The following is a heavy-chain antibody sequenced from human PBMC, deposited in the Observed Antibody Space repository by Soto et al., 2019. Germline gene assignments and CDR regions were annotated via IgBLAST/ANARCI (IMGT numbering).Heavy chain of an antibody. CDR3: ARVTNERLLWFGESTPWFDP. CDR2: IYYNGST. Sequence: SETLSLTSTVSGGSISSNYCSWIRLPPGKGLEWIGNIYYNGSTNYTPSLNSRVTISVDTSKNQVSLKLDSVTAAATAVYDSARVTNERLLWFGESTPWFDPWGQGTLVTVSS. V-gene: IGHV4-59*01. J-gene: IGHJ5*02. CDR1: GGSISSNY. D-gene: IGHD3-10*01.